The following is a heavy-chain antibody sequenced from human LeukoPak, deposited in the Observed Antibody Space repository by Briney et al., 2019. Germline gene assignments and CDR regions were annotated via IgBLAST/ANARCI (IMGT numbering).Heavy chain of an antibody. Sequence: GGSLRLSCAASGFTFSSYSMNWVRQAPGKGLEWVSSISSSSSYIYYADSVKGRFTISRDNAKNSLYLQMNSLRAEDTAVYYCASLHTVFGGGWFDPWGQGTLVTVSS. V-gene: IGHV3-21*01. D-gene: IGHD4-11*01. J-gene: IGHJ5*02. CDR1: GFTFSSYS. CDR3: ASLHTVFGGGWFDP. CDR2: ISSSSSYI.